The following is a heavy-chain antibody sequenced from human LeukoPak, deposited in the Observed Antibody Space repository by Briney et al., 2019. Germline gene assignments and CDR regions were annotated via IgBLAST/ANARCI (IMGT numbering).Heavy chain of an antibody. Sequence: GASVKVSCKASGYTFSSYGISWVRQAPGQGLEWIGWISTYNGNTNYVKKLQGRVTMTRDTSTSTAYMELRSLRSDDTAVYYCARRGLGYCSGGSCPTSWFDRWGQGTLVIVSS. J-gene: IGHJ5*02. V-gene: IGHV1-18*01. CDR3: ARRGLGYCSGGSCPTSWFDR. D-gene: IGHD2-15*01. CDR1: GYTFSSYG. CDR2: ISTYNGNT.